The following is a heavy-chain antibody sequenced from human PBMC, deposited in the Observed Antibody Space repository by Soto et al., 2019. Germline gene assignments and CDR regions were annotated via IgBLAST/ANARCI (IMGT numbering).Heavy chain of an antibody. CDR1: GFTFSSHG. D-gene: IGHD3-10*01. CDR3: ARRITMVRGPYYYYGMDV. J-gene: IGHJ6*02. CDR2: ISSTSSTK. Sequence: GGSLRLSCAASGFTFSSHGMIWVRQAPGKGLEWVSYISSTSSTKSYADSVKGRFTISRDNAKNSLYLQMNSLRDEDTAVYYCARRITMVRGPYYYYGMDVWGQGTTVTVSS. V-gene: IGHV3-48*02.